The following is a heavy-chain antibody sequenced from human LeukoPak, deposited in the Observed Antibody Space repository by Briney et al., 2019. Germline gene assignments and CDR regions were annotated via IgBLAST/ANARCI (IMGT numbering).Heavy chain of an antibody. J-gene: IGHJ4*02. CDR2: ISSSSSYI. CDR1: GFTFSSYS. CDR3: ARAHSSSGAWAY. V-gene: IGHV3-21*01. D-gene: IGHD6-13*01. Sequence: SGGSLRLSCAASGFTFSSYSMNWVRQAPGKGLEWVSSISSSSSYIYYADSVKGRFTISRDNAKNSLYLQMNSLRAEDTAVYYCARAHSSSGAWAYWGQGTLVTVSS.